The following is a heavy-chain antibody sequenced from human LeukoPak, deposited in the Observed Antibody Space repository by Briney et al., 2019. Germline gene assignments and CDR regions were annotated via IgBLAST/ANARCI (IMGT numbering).Heavy chain of an antibody. J-gene: IGHJ6*03. CDR2: IYYGGST. CDR1: GGSISSYC. Sequence: PSETLSLTCTVAGGSISSYCWSWIRQPPGKGLEWIGYIYYGGSTYYNPSLRSRVTISVATSKNQFSLKLSSVTAADTAVYYCARSSEGRYYYDSSGFSYYYYYMDVWGKGTTVTISS. D-gene: IGHD3-22*01. CDR3: ARSSEGRYYYDSSGFSYYYYYMDV. V-gene: IGHV4-59*01.